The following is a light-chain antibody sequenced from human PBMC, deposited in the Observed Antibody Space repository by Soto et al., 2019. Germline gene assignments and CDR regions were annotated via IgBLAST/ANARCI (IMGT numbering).Light chain of an antibody. V-gene: IGLV1-40*01. CDR3: ASWDDRLYPHV. CDR1: SSNIGAGYD. J-gene: IGLJ1*01. Sequence: QSVLTKPPSVSGAPWQRVTISCTGSSSNIGAGYDVHWYQQLPGTAPKLLIYGNSNRPSGVPDRFSGSKSGTSASLAITGLQAADEAHYYWASWDDRLYPHVSGTSTNVTVL. CDR2: GNS.